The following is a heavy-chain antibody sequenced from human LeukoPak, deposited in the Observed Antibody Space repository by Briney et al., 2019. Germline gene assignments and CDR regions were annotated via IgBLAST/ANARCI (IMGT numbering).Heavy chain of an antibody. V-gene: IGHV3-73*01. D-gene: IGHD4-17*01. J-gene: IGHJ6*04. CDR1: GFTFSGSA. CDR2: IRSKANSYAT. Sequence: GGSLRLSRAASGFTFSGSAMHWVRQASGKGLEWVGRIRSKANSYATAYAASVKGRFTISRDDSKNTAYLQMNSLKTEDTAVYYCTRHPSMTTVTPQYDGPVWGKGTTVTVSS. CDR3: TRHPSMTTVTPQYDGPV.